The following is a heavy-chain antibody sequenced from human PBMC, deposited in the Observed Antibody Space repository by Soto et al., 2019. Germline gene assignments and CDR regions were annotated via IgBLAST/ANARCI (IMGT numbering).Heavy chain of an antibody. CDR1: GGTFSSYA. D-gene: IGHD2-15*01. J-gene: IGHJ6*02. CDR2: IIPIFGTA. V-gene: IGHV1-69*01. Sequence: QVQLMQSGAEVKKPGSSVKVSCKASGGTFSSYAISWVRQAPGQGLEWMGGIIPIFGTANYAQKFQGRVTITADESTSTAYMELSSLRSEDTAVYYCARKLGYCSGGSCYAPLYYYYGMDVWGQGTTVTVSS. CDR3: ARKLGYCSGGSCYAPLYYYYGMDV.